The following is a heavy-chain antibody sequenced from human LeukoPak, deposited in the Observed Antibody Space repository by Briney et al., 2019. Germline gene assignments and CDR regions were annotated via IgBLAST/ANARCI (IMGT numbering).Heavy chain of an antibody. CDR1: GFTFSGHY. Sequence: GGSLRLSCATSGFTFSGHYMAWIRQAPGKGLEWISYISNNNRYTNYADSVKGRFTISRDNAKNSLYLQMSSLRAEDTAVYYCATDRGWRTSGYYLYYFEYWGQGTLVTYSS. CDR3: ATDRGWRTSGYYLYYFEY. D-gene: IGHD3-3*01. CDR2: ISNNNRYT. V-gene: IGHV3-11*06. J-gene: IGHJ4*02.